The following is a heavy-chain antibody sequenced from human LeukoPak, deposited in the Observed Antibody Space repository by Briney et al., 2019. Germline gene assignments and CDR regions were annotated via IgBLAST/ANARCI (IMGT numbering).Heavy chain of an antibody. D-gene: IGHD4-23*01. CDR2: ISSSSNNI. CDR1: GFTFSSYS. Sequence: PGGSLRLSCAASGFTFSSYSMDWVRQAPGKGLEWVSSISSSSNNIYYADLVKGRFTISRDNGKNSLYLLMNSLRAEDTAVYYCVYGGGYFQHWRQGTLVTVSS. J-gene: IGHJ1*01. V-gene: IGHV3-21*01. CDR3: VYGGGYFQH.